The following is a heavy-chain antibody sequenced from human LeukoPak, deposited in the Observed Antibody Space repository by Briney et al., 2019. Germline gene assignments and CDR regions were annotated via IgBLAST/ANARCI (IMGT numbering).Heavy chain of an antibody. Sequence: SETLSLTCTVSGGSISSYYWSWIRQPPGKGLEWIGYIYYSGSTNYNPSLKSRVTISVDTSKNQFSLKLSSVTAADTAVYYCARGGITMVRGVPLVNWGQGTLVTVSS. CDR3: ARGGITMVRGVPLVN. V-gene: IGHV4-59*01. CDR2: IYYSGST. CDR1: GGSISSYY. J-gene: IGHJ4*02. D-gene: IGHD3-10*01.